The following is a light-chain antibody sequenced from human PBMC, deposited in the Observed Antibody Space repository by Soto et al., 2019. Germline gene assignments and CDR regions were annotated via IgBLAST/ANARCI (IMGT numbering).Light chain of an antibody. Sequence: EIVLTQSPATLSLSPGERVTLSCRASQSVSSYLAWYQQKPGQAPRLLIYDASNRATGIPARFSGSGSGTDFTLTISSLEPEDFAVYYCQQRSNWPPWTFGQGTKVESK. CDR1: QSVSSY. J-gene: IGKJ1*01. V-gene: IGKV3-11*01. CDR2: DAS. CDR3: QQRSNWPPWT.